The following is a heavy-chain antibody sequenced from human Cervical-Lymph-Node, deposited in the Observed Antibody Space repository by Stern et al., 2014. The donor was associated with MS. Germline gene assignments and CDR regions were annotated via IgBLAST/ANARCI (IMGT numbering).Heavy chain of an antibody. Sequence: QVQLVESGAAVKKPGASVKVTCQASENTFTGYYIHWVRQAPGQGLEWMGGINPNSGATNYAQRFQDRVSLTSDTSNTLAYMELNRVTSDDTAVYYCARISLGSGIDYWGQGSLVTVSS. CDR2: INPNSGAT. V-gene: IGHV1-2*02. J-gene: IGHJ4*02. D-gene: IGHD1-26*01. CDR1: ENTFTGYY. CDR3: ARISLGSGIDY.